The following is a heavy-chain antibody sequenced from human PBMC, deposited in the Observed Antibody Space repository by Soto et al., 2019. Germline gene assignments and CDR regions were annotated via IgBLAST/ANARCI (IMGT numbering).Heavy chain of an antibody. CDR2: IYYSGST. CDR1: GGSISSYY. Sequence: QVQLQESGPGLVKPSETLSLTCTVSGGSISSYYWSWIRQPPGKGLEWIGYIYYSGSTNYNPSLKSLVTISVDTSKTQFSLKLSSVTAADTAVYYCARGDPLLWFGEKVYYGMDVWGQGTTVTVSS. D-gene: IGHD3-10*01. J-gene: IGHJ6*02. CDR3: ARGDPLLWFGEKVYYGMDV. V-gene: IGHV4-59*01.